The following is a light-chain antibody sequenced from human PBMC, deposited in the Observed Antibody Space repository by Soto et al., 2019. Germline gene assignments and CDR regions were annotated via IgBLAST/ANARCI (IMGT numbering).Light chain of an antibody. CDR2: DVG. J-gene: IGLJ1*01. Sequence: QSALTQPASVSGSPGQSITISCTESSSDVGEYKYVSWYQQHPGTAPRLIIYDVGNRPSGVSNRFSGSKSGSTASLTISGLQAEDEADYYCSAYTTSIALYVCWAGTKVTVL. CDR1: SSDVGEYKY. CDR3: SAYTTSIALYV. V-gene: IGLV2-14*03.